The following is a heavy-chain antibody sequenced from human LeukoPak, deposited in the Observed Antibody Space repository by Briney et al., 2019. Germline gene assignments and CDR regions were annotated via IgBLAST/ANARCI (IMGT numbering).Heavy chain of an antibody. J-gene: IGHJ6*02. CDR3: ARTLPNYYYGMDV. Sequence: GASVKVSCKASGCTFAAYYMRWVRQAPGQGLEWMGWINPNSGDTNYAQKFQGRVTMTRDTSISTAYMEVSRLRSDDTAVYYCARTLPNYYYGMDVWGQGTKVTVSS. CDR2: INPNSGDT. CDR1: GCTFAAYY. D-gene: IGHD1-26*01. V-gene: IGHV1-2*02.